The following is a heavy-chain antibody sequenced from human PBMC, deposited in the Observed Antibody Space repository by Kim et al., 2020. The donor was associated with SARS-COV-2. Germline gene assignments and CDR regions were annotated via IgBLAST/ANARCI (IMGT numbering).Heavy chain of an antibody. D-gene: IGHD5-18*01. V-gene: IGHV3-33*06. Sequence: YYADPVKRLFTISSDNSNNTLYMQMNSLRAEDTAVYYCAKGWLPLWSPFDYWGQGTLVTVSS. J-gene: IGHJ4*02. CDR3: AKGWLPLWSPFDY.